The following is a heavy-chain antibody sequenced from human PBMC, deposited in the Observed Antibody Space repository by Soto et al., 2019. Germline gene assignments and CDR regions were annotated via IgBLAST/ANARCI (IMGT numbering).Heavy chain of an antibody. V-gene: IGHV3-33*01. Sequence: GGSLRLSCAASGFTFSSYGMHWVRQAPGKGLEWVAVIWYDGSNKYYADSVKGRFTISRDNSKNTLYLQMNSLRAEDTAVYYCARDSAFWVYDFWSGYSNGESFDYWGQGTLVTVSS. J-gene: IGHJ4*02. CDR2: IWYDGSNK. CDR1: GFTFSSYG. CDR3: ARDSAFWVYDFWSGYSNGESFDY. D-gene: IGHD3-3*01.